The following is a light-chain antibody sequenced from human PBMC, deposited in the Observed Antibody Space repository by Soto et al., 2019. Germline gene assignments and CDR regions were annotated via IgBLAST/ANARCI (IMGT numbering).Light chain of an antibody. J-gene: IGKJ2*01. CDR2: GAS. V-gene: IGKV3-15*01. CDR3: QQYNDWPPYT. CDR1: QSVSSN. Sequence: EIVMTQSPATLSVSPGERATLSCRASQSVSSNLAGYQQKPGQAPRLLIYGASTRATGIPARFSGSGSGTEFTLTISSLQSEDFEVYYCQQYNDWPPYTFGQGTNLEIK.